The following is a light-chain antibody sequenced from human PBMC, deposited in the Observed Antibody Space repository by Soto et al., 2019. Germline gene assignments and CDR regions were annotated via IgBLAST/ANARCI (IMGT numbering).Light chain of an antibody. J-gene: IGLJ2*01. V-gene: IGLV4-69*01. CDR2: LNSDGSH. CDR1: SGHSSYA. Sequence: QPVLTQSPSASASLGASVKLTCTLSSGHSSYAIAWHQQRPEKGPRYLMKLNSDGSHSKGDGIPDRFSGSSSGAERYLVISSLQSEDEADYYCQTWGTGIVVFGGGTKLTVL. CDR3: QTWGTGIVV.